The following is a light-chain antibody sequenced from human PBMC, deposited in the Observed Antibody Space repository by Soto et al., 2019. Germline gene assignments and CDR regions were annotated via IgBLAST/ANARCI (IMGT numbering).Light chain of an antibody. J-gene: IGKJ1*01. Sequence: DIQMTQSPSTLSASVGARVTITCRASQTISSWLAWYQQKPGKAPKLLIYKASNLESGVPSRFSGSGSGTEFTLTISSLQPDDFATYYCQQYNSYSLTFGQGTKVEIK. CDR2: KAS. CDR3: QQYNSYSLT. V-gene: IGKV1-5*03. CDR1: QTISSW.